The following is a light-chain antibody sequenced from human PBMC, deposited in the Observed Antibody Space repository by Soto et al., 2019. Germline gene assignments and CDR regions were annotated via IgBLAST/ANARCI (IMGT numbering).Light chain of an antibody. J-gene: IGKJ4*01. V-gene: IGKV1-33*01. CDR1: HDITNF. CDR2: DAS. CDR3: QQYESLPIT. Sequence: DIQMPQSPSSLSASAGDRVTITCQATHDITNFLNWYQQKPGKAPKLLINDASNLETGVPSRFSGSGSGTYFTFTISSLQPEDIATYYCQQYESLPITFGGGTKVEIK.